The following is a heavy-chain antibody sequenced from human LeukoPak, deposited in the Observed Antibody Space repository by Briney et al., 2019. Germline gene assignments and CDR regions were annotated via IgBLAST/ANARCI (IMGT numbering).Heavy chain of an antibody. Sequence: GGSLRLSCAASGFTFNQNWMNWVRQAPGKGLEWVANISPDGSGEYYVDSVKGRFTISRDDAKNSVFLQMNSLRDEDTAVYYCAVSGGSGFGWGQGTMVSV. CDR1: GFTFNQNW. V-gene: IGHV3-7*02. CDR2: ISPDGSGE. CDR3: AVSGGSGFG. J-gene: IGHJ3*01. D-gene: IGHD3-10*01.